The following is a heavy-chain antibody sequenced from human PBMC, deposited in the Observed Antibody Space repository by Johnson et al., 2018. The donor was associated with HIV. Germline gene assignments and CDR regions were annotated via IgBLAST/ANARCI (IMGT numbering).Heavy chain of an antibody. CDR2: IGKVSDT. CDR3: ARESRDGPNLRAFDI. J-gene: IGHJ3*02. D-gene: IGHD5-24*01. V-gene: IGHV3-13*01. Sequence: VQLVESGGGVVRPGGSLRLSCAASGFTFDDYGMTWVRQTAGKGLEWVSAIGKVSDTYYSDSVKGRFSMSRENVKNSLYLQMNNLRAGDTAVYFCARESRDGPNLRAFDIWGQGTTVIVSS. CDR1: GFTFDDYG.